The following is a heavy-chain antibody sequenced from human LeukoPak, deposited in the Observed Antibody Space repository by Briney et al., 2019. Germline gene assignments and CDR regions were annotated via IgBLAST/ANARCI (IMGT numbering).Heavy chain of an antibody. J-gene: IGHJ3*02. D-gene: IGHD3-22*01. V-gene: IGHV5-51*01. CDR1: GYSFTSYW. CDR3: ARHGSRYYDSSGYYGDDAFDI. Sequence: GESLQISCKGSGYSFTSYWIGWVRQMPGKGLEWMGIIYPGDSDTRYSPSFQGQVTISADKSISTAYLQWSSLKASDTAMYYCARHGSRYYDSSGYYGDDAFDIWGQGTMVTVSS. CDR2: IYPGDSDT.